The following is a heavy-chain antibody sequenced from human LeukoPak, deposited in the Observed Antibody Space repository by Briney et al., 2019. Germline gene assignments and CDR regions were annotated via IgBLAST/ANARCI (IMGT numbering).Heavy chain of an antibody. CDR3: ARSPKNVAYNSGLDYFDF. D-gene: IGHD5-12*01. Sequence: GESLKISCKGSGYSFTSYWIGWVRQMPGKGLEWMGLIYPGDSDTRYSPSFQGQVTISADKSISTAYLQWSSLKASDTAMFYCARSPKNVAYNSGLDYFDFWGQGTLVTVSS. J-gene: IGHJ4*02. CDR2: IYPGDSDT. V-gene: IGHV5-51*01. CDR1: GYSFTSYW.